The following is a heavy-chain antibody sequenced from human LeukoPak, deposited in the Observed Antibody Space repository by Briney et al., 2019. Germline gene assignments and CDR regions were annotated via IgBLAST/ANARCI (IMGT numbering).Heavy chain of an antibody. D-gene: IGHD1-1*01. CDR3: VRGCTFCDWKTWFDP. Sequence: PGGSLRLSCATSGFKFTDYDMHWVRQAPGKGPEWVSAIGTLHDTFYSDSVRGRFTISRVDVRNSLYLQMNSLRAGDTAVYYCVRGCTFCDWKTWFDPWGQGTLVTVSS. CDR2: IGTLHDT. J-gene: IGHJ5*02. V-gene: IGHV3-13*01. CDR1: GFKFTDYD.